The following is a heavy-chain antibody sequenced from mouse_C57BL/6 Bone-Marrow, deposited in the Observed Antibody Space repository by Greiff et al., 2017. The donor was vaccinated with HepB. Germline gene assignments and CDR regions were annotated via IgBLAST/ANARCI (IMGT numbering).Heavy chain of an antibody. Sequence: QVQLQQPGAELVMPGASVKLSCKASGYTFTSYWMHWVKQRPGQGLEWIGEIDPSDSYTNYNQKFKGKSTLTVDKSSSTAYMQLSSLTSEDSAVYYCARERCHPYYFDYSGQGTTLSVSS. CDR3: ARERCHPYYFDY. CDR2: IDPSDSYT. CDR1: GYTFTSYW. J-gene: IGHJ2*01. V-gene: IGHV1-69*01.